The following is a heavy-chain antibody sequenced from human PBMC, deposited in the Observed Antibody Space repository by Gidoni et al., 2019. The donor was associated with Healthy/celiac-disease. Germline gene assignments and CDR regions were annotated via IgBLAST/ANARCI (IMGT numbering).Heavy chain of an antibody. D-gene: IGHD1-26*01. J-gene: IGHJ5*02. CDR3: AHSDSGSYSEADWFDP. V-gene: IGHV2-5*01. CDR2: IYWNDDK. Sequence: QITLKESGPPLVKPTQTLTLTCTFSGCSPSTRGVGIGWIRQPPGKALEWLALIYWNDDKRYSPSPKSRLTITKDTSKNQVVLTMTNMDPVDTATYYCAHSDSGSYSEADWFDPWGQGTLVTVSS. CDR1: GCSPSTRGVG.